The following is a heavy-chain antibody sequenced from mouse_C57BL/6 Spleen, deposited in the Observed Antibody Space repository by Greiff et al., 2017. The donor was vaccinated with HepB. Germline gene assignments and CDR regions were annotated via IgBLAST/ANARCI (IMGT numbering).Heavy chain of an antibody. J-gene: IGHJ4*01. Sequence: EVHLVESGAELVRPGASVKLSCTASGFNIKDDYMHWVKQRPEQGLEWIGWIDPENGDTEYASKFQGKATITADTSSNTAYLQLSSLTSEDTAVYYCTRGGDGYYAMDYWGQGTSVTVSS. CDR3: TRGGDGYYAMDY. V-gene: IGHV14-4*01. D-gene: IGHD2-3*01. CDR1: GFNIKDDY. CDR2: IDPENGDT.